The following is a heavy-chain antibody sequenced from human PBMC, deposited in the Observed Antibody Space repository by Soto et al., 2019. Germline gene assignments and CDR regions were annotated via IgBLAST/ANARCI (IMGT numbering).Heavy chain of an antibody. V-gene: IGHV3-11*03. Sequence: GGSLRLSCAASGFTFSDYYIHWIRRAPGKGLEWISYISGSTYYADSVKGRFTISRDNSKNTLYLQMNSLRAEDTAVYYCASQGYYYDSSGYYLAPGGMDVWGQGTTVTVSS. CDR1: GFTFSDYY. CDR2: ISGST. J-gene: IGHJ6*02. CDR3: ASQGYYYDSSGYYLAPGGMDV. D-gene: IGHD3-22*01.